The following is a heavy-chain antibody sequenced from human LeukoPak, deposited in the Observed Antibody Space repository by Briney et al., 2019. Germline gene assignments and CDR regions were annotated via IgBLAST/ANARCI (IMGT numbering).Heavy chain of an antibody. D-gene: IGHD2-15*01. Sequence: GGTLRLSCAASGFTFTSYDRNWVRQAPGKGLEWVGNISESGSSKYYVDSERGRFTISRDNSKHTLYLQMNSLRAEDTAVYYCASRHCSGGGCYFAGADPFDYWGQGTLVTVPS. V-gene: IGHV3-23*01. CDR2: ISESGSSK. J-gene: IGHJ4*02. CDR3: ASRHCSGGGCYFAGADPFDY. CDR1: GFTFTSYD.